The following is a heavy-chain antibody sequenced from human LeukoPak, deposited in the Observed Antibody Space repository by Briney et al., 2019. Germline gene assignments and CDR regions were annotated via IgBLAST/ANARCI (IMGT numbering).Heavy chain of an antibody. Sequence: GGSLRLSCAGSGFTFSNYAMTWVRQAPGKGLEWVSAISGSGGSRYYADSVKGRFTISRDNSKNTLYLQMNSLRAEDTAVYYCARGITIFGVVSYFDYWGQGTLVTVSS. V-gene: IGHV3-23*01. J-gene: IGHJ4*02. CDR3: ARGITIFGVVSYFDY. D-gene: IGHD3-3*01. CDR2: ISGSGGSR. CDR1: GFTFSNYA.